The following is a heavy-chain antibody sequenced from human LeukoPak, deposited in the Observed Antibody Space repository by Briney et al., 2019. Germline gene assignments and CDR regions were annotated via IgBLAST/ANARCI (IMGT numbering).Heavy chain of an antibody. CDR3: ASSGYYYYYFDY. J-gene: IGHJ4*02. CDR1: GFTFDDYA. V-gene: IGHV3-9*01. CDR2: ISWNSGSI. D-gene: IGHD3-22*01. Sequence: GGSLRLSCAASGFTFDDYAMHWVRQAPGKGLEWVSGISWNSGSIGYADSVKGRFTISRDNAKNSLYLQMNSLRAEDTALYYCASSGYYYYYFDYWGQGTLVTVSS.